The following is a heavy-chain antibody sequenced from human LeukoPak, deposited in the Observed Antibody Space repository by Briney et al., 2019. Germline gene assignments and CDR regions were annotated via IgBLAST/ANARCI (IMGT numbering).Heavy chain of an antibody. CDR2: IYWNDDK. D-gene: IGHD2-2*02. CDR1: GFSLSTSGVG. CDR3: ARRRGYCSSTSCYTNWFDP. Sequence: ESGPTLVNPTQTLTLTCTFSGFSLSTSGVGVGWIRQPPGKALEWLALIYWNDDKRYSPSLKSRLTITKDTSKNQVVLTMTNMDPVDTATYYCARRRGYCSSTSCYTNWFDPWGQGTLVTVSS. V-gene: IGHV2-5*01. J-gene: IGHJ5*02.